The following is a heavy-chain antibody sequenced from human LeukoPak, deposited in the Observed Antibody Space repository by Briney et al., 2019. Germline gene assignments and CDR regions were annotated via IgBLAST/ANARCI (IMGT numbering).Heavy chain of an antibody. CDR3: AKDITRTYYYGMDV. V-gene: IGHV3-30*18. D-gene: IGHD3-10*01. CDR2: ISYDGSNK. Sequence: GGSLRLSCAASGFTFSSYGMHWVRQAPGKGLEWVAVISYDGSNKYYADSVKGRFTVSRDNSKNTLYLQMNSLRAEDTAVYYCAKDITRTYYYGMDVWGQGTKVTVSS. CDR1: GFTFSSYG. J-gene: IGHJ6*02.